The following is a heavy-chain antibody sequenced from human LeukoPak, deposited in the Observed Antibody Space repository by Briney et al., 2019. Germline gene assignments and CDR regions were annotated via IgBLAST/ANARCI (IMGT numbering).Heavy chain of an antibody. D-gene: IGHD5-18*01. CDR1: GFTFSSYA. CDR2: IGGSGGST. J-gene: IGHJ4*02. CDR3: AKGSGYSYGYFDY. V-gene: IGHV3-23*01. Sequence: GGSLRLSCAASGFTFSSYAMSWVRQAPGKGLEWVSAIGGSGGSTYYADSVKGRFTISRDNSKNTLYLQMNSLRAEDTAVYYCAKGSGYSYGYFDYWGQGTLVTVSS.